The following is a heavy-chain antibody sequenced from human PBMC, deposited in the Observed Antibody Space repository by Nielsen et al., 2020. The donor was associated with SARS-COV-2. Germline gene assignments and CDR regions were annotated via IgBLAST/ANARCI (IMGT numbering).Heavy chain of an antibody. CDR1: GFTFSSYA. V-gene: IGHV3-23*01. J-gene: IGHJ4*02. CDR3: AKDYRRAVVASAADY. Sequence: GGSLRLSCVASGFTFSSYAMSWVRQAPGKGLEWVSAISGGGSSTYYADSVKGRFTISRDNSRNTLYLQMNSLRADDTAVYYCAKDYRRAVVASAADYWGQGTLVTVSS. D-gene: IGHD2-2*01. CDR2: ISGGGSST.